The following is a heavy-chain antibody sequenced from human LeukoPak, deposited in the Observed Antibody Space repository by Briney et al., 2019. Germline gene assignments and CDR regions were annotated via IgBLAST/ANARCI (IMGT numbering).Heavy chain of an antibody. CDR3: ARDGRYYDSSGYYWFWTSGDAFDI. Sequence: SETLSLTCAVYGGSFSGYYWSWIRQPPGKGLEWIGEINHSGSTNYNPSLKSRVTISVDTSKNQFSLKLSSVTAADAAVYYCARDGRYYDSSGYYWFWTSGDAFDIWGQGTMVTVSS. J-gene: IGHJ3*02. D-gene: IGHD3-22*01. CDR2: INHSGST. V-gene: IGHV4-34*01. CDR1: GGSFSGYY.